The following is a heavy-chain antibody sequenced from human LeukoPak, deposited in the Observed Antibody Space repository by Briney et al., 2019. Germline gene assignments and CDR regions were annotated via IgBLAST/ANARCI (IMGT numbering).Heavy chain of an antibody. J-gene: IGHJ1*01. CDR2: IYSDGTT. Sequence: GGSLRLSCAASAFTVSTNYMSWVRQAPGKGLEWVSVIYSDGTTYYADSVKGRFTISRDNSKNTVYLQMNSLRAEDTAVHYCARDPYINSWPEFFQLWGQGTLVTVSS. D-gene: IGHD6-13*01. CDR1: AFTVSTNY. V-gene: IGHV3-53*01. CDR3: ARDPYINSWPEFFQL.